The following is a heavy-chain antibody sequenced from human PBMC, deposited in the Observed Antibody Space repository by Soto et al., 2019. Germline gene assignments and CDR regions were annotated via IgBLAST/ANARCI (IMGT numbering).Heavy chain of an antibody. Sequence: ASVKVSCKASGYTFTGYYIHWLRQAPGQGLEWMGWIHPNSGGTNYAQKFQGWVTLTRDTSISTAYLEVRLTSDGSAVYFCAREGGLGAAAYFDYWGQGTQVTVSS. CDR1: GYTFTGYY. CDR3: AREGGLGAAAYFDY. V-gene: IGHV1-2*04. J-gene: IGHJ4*02. CDR2: IHPNSGGT. D-gene: IGHD2-2*01.